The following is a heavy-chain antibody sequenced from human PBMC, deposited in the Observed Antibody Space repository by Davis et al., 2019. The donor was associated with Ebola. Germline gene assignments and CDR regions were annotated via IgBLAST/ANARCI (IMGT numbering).Heavy chain of an antibody. CDR3: ARGHRYCSSTSCYPHFDY. D-gene: IGHD2-2*01. V-gene: IGHV3-30*02. CDR2: IRYDGSDK. Sequence: PGGSLRLSCAASGFTFSNAWMSWVRQAPGKGLEWVAFIRYDGSDKYYAESVKGRFTISRDNAKNSLYLQMNSLRAEDTAVYYCARGHRYCSSTSCYPHFDYWGQGTLVTVSS. CDR1: GFTFSNAW. J-gene: IGHJ4*02.